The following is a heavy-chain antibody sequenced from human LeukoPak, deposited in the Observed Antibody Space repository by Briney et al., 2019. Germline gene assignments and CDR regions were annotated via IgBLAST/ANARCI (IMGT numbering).Heavy chain of an antibody. Sequence: PGGSLRLSCAASGFTFSSYAMSWVRQAPGKGLEWVSAISGSGGSTYYADSVKGRFTISRDNSKNTLYLQMNSLRAEDTAVYYCAKDRCSAGGSCYLDYWGQGTLVTVSS. CDR3: AKDRCSAGGSCYLDY. CDR2: ISGSGGST. D-gene: IGHD2-15*01. V-gene: IGHV3-23*01. CDR1: GFTFSSYA. J-gene: IGHJ4*02.